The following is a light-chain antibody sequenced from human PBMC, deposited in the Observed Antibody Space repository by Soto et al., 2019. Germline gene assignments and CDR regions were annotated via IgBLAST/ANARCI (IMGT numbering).Light chain of an antibody. J-gene: IGKJ1*01. CDR2: GAS. Sequence: EIVMTQSPASPSASPGERITLSCKASQSIANNLAWHQQKPGQAPRLLMYGASTRAADIPARFSGSGSGTEFSLTISSLQSEDFAIYYCQQYNDWPPWTFGQGTKVEIK. CDR3: QQYNDWPPWT. V-gene: IGKV3-15*01. CDR1: QSIANN.